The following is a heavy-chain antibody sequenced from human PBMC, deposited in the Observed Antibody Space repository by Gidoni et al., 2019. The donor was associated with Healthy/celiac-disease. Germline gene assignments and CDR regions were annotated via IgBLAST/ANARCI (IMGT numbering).Heavy chain of an antibody. D-gene: IGHD6-19*01. CDR2: ISSSSSTI. V-gene: IGHV3-48*01. CDR3: AREGLAVAEVRTWPF. J-gene: IGHJ4*02. CDR1: GFTFSSYS. Sequence: EVQLVESGGGLVQPGGSLRLACAASGFTFSSYSMNWVRQAPGKGLEWVSYISSSSSTIYYADSVKGRFTISRDNAKNSLYLQMNSLRAEDTAVYYCAREGLAVAEVRTWPFWGQGTLVTVSS.